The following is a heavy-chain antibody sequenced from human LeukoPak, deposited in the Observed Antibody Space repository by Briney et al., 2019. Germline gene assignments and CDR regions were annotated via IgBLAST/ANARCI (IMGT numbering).Heavy chain of an antibody. D-gene: IGHD6-19*01. CDR3: ANRIAVAGGNYFDY. CDR1: GFTFSDHY. V-gene: IGHV3-23*01. CDR2: ISGSGGST. Sequence: PGGSLRLSCAASGFTFSDHYMDWVRQAPGKGLEWVSAISGSGGSTYYADSVKGRFTISRDNSKNTLYLQMNSLRAEDTAVYYCANRIAVAGGNYFDYWGQGTLVTVSS. J-gene: IGHJ4*02.